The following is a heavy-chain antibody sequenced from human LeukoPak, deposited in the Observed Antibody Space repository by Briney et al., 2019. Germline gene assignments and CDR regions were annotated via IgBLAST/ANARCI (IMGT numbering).Heavy chain of an antibody. CDR3: ARESITGDRDFDY. J-gene: IGHJ4*02. D-gene: IGHD7-27*01. CDR1: GFTFSSYS. CDR2: ISSGSRTI. V-gene: IGHV3-48*01. Sequence: GGSLRLSCAASGFTFSSYSMNWVRQAPGRGLEWLSYISSGSRTIYYADSVKGRFTISRDNAKNSLYFQMNSLRVGDTAVYYCARESITGDRDFDYWGQGTLITVSS.